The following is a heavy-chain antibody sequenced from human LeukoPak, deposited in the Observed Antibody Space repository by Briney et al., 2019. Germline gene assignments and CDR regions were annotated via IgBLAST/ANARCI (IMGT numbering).Heavy chain of an antibody. J-gene: IGHJ4*02. Sequence: GGSLRLSCAASGFTFSNYDMHWVRQAPGKGLEWVAVISYDGTNKYYADSVKGRFTISRDNSKNTLHLQMNSLRAEDTAVYYCAKDDRGNEAPFDYWGQGTLDTVSS. CDR2: ISYDGTNK. V-gene: IGHV3-30*18. CDR3: AKDDRGNEAPFDY. CDR1: GFTFSNYD.